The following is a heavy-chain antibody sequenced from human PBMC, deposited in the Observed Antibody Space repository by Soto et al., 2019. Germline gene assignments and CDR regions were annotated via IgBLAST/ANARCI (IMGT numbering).Heavy chain of an antibody. Sequence: GASVKVSCKASGVTFISSAVQWVRQARGQRLEWIGWIVVGSGNTNYAQKFQERVTITRDMSTSTAYMELRSLRSEDTAVYFCAADSYYGSGSYYNGYYYYYGMDVWGQGTTVTVSS. V-gene: IGHV1-58*01. CDR2: IVVGSGNT. CDR3: AADSYYGSGSYYNGYYYYYGMDV. CDR1: GVTFISSA. D-gene: IGHD3-10*01. J-gene: IGHJ6*02.